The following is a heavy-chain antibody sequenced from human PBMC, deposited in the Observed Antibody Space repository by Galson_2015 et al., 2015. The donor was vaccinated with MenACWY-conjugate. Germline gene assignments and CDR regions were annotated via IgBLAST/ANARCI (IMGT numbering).Heavy chain of an antibody. V-gene: IGHV5-51*01. CDR2: ISPGDSNT. CDR1: GYYSTSYW. CDR3: ARHPPGGRGMDV. D-gene: IGHD1-26*01. Sequence: QSGAEVKQPGESLKISCKGSGYYSTSYWIAWVRQIPGKGLEWMGLISPGDSNTRYSPSFQGQVTISADKSISTAYLQWSGLKASDTAMYYCARHPPGGRGMDVWGQGTTVTVSS. J-gene: IGHJ6*02.